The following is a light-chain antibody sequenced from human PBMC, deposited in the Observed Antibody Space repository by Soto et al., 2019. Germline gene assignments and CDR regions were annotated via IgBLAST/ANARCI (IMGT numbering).Light chain of an antibody. J-gene: IGKJ5*01. Sequence: EIVMTQSPATLSVSPGERATLSCRASQSVSSNLAWYQQIPGQAPRLLIYDASTRATGIPARFSGSGSGTVFTLTIGSLEPEDFAIYYCQQRSNWSITFGQGTRLEIK. CDR1: QSVSSN. CDR2: DAS. V-gene: IGKV3-11*01. CDR3: QQRSNWSIT.